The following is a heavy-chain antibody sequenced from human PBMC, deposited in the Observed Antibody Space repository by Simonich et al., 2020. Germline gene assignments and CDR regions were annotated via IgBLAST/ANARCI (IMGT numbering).Heavy chain of an antibody. CDR1: GYSISSGYY. CDR2: IYYSGST. D-gene: IGHD2-2*01. CDR3: ARRGYCSSTSCYDAFDI. J-gene: IGHJ3*02. V-gene: IGHV4-38-2*01. Sequence: QVQLQESGPGLVKPSETLSLTCAVSGYSISSGYYWGWIRQPPGKGLEWIGSIYYSGSTDYHPSLKSRVTISVDTSKNQFSLKLSSVTAADTAVYYCARRGYCSSTSCYDAFDIWGQGTMVTVSS.